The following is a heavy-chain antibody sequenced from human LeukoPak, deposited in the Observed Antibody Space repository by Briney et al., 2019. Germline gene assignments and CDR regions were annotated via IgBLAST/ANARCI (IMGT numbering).Heavy chain of an antibody. CDR1: GLTFSSYA. CDR2: ISYDGSNK. V-gene: IGHV3-30-3*01. CDR3: ARDQVKQQLVLVYYYYYGMDV. D-gene: IGHD6-13*01. J-gene: IGHJ6*02. Sequence: GGSLRLSCAASGLTFSSYAIHWVRQAPGKGLEWVAVISYDGSNKYYADSVKGRFTISRDNSKNTLYLQMNSLRAEDTAVYYCARDQVKQQLVLVYYYYYGMDVWGQGTTVTVSS.